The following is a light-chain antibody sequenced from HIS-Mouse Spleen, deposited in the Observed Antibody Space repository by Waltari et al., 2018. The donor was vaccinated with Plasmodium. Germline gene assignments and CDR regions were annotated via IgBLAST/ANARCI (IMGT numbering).Light chain of an antibody. CDR1: QDISNY. CDR3: QQYDNLPPLFT. CDR2: DAS. V-gene: IGKV1-33*01. J-gene: IGKJ3*01. Sequence: DIQMTQSPSSLSASVGDRVTITCQAGQDISNYLNWYQQKPGKAPKLLIYDASNLETGVQSRFSGSGSGTDFTFTISSLQPEDIATYYCQQYDNLPPLFTFGPGTKVDIK.